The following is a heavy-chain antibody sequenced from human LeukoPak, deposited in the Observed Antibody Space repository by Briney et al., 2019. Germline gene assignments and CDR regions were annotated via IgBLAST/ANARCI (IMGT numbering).Heavy chain of an antibody. D-gene: IGHD3-22*01. V-gene: IGHV3-11*04. CDR1: GFTFSDYY. CDR2: ISSSGSTI. CDR3: ARDRDQAPYGSSGYYPAAGAFDI. J-gene: IGHJ3*02. Sequence: NPGGSLRLSCAASGFTFSDYYMSWIRQAPGKGLEWVSYISSSGSTIYYADSVKGRFTISRDNAKNSLYLQMNSLRAEDTAVYYCARDRDQAPYGSSGYYPAAGAFDIWGQGTMVTVSS.